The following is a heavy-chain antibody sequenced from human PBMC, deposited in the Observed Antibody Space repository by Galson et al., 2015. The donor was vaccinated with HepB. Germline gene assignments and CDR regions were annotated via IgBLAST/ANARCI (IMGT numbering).Heavy chain of an antibody. CDR2: INPNSGGT. J-gene: IGHJ3*02. CDR3: ARGGRRWLQLSAFDI. D-gene: IGHD5-24*01. CDR1: GYTFTGYH. V-gene: IGHV1-2*04. Sequence: SVKVSCKASGYTFTGYHMHWVRQAPGQGLEWMGWINPNSGGTNFAQKFQGWVTMTRDTSISTAYMELSRLRSDDTAVYYCARGGRRWLQLSAFDIWGQGTMVTVSS.